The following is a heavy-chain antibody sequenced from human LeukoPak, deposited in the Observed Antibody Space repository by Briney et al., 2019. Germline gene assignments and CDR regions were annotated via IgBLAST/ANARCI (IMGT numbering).Heavy chain of an antibody. CDR1: GYTLTELS. Sequence: RASVKVSCKVSGYTLTELSMHWVRQAPGKGLEWMGGFDPEDGETIYAQKFQGRVTMTEDTSTDTAYMELSSLRSEDTAVYYCATGGLNYYDSSGNFDYWGQGTLVTVSS. D-gene: IGHD3-22*01. J-gene: IGHJ4*02. CDR2: FDPEDGET. V-gene: IGHV1-24*01. CDR3: ATGGLNYYDSSGNFDY.